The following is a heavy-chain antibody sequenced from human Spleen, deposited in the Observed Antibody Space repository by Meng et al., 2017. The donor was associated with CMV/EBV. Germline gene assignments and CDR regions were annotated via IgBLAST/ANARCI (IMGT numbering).Heavy chain of an antibody. CDR2: ISSSSSYI. CDR3: ARDRGGLRMGFDAFDI. J-gene: IGHJ3*02. D-gene: IGHD4-17*01. CDR1: GFTFSSYW. Sequence: GESLKISCAASGFTFSSYWMHWVRQAPGKGPEWVSSISSSSSYIYYADSVKGRFTISRDNAKNSLYLQMNSLRAEDTTVYYCARDRGGLRMGFDAFDIWGQGTVVTVSS. V-gene: IGHV3-21*01.